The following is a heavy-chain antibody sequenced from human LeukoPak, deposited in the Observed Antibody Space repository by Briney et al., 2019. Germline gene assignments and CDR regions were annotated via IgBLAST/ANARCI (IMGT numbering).Heavy chain of an antibody. V-gene: IGHV4-30-2*01. J-gene: IGHJ4*02. CDR3: ARENGSSGWYDY. Sequence: SQTLSLTCTVSGGSISSGNYYWSWIRQPPGKGLEWIGYIYHSGSTYYNPSLKSRVTISVDRSKNQFSLKLSSVTAADTAVYYCARENGSSGWYDYWGQGTLVTVSS. CDR1: GGSISSGNYY. D-gene: IGHD6-19*01. CDR2: IYHSGST.